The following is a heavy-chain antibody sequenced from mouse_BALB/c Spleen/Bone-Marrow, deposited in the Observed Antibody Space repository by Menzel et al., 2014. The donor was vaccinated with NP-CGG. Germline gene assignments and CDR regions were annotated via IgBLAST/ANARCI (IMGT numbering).Heavy chain of an antibody. CDR3: TRSGYYGYGWYFDV. Sequence: QVQLQQSGAEPVKPGASVKLSCRVSGYTFTNYFVYWVKQRPGQGLEWIGEINPSNDTPNFNEKFKSKATLTVDKSSSTAYMQLSSLTSEDSAVYYCTRSGYYGYGWYFDVWGAGTTATVSS. V-gene: IGHV1S81*02. CDR2: INPSNDTP. J-gene: IGHJ1*01. CDR1: GYTFTNYF. D-gene: IGHD1-2*01.